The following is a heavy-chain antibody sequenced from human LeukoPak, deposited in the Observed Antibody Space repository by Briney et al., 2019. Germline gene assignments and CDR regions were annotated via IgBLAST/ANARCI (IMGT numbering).Heavy chain of an antibody. CDR1: GGSVSSYY. CDR3: ARSHSGPSGWYVLWYFDL. J-gene: IGHJ2*01. CDR2: IYNSERT. Sequence: SETLSLTCTVSGGSVSSYYWSWIRQPPGKGLEWIGYIYNSERTNYNSSLQSRVTMSVDTSKNQLFLKLSSVTAADTAVYYCARSHSGPSGWYVLWYFDLWGRGTLVTVSS. D-gene: IGHD6-19*01. V-gene: IGHV4-4*09.